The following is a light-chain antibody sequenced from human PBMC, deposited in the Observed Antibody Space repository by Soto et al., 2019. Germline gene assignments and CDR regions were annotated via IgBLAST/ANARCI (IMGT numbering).Light chain of an antibody. J-gene: IGKJ1*01. V-gene: IGKV3-15*01. Sequence: EIVMTQSPATKSVSSGERATLSCGASQSVSSYLAWYQQKPGQTPRLLIYGASTRATGIPPRFSGSGSGTDFTLTISSLQSEDFAVYYCQQYYRWPWTFGQGTKVDIK. CDR1: QSVSSY. CDR2: GAS. CDR3: QQYYRWPWT.